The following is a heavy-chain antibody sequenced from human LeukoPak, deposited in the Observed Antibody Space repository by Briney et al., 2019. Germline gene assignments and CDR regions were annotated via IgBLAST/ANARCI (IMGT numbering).Heavy chain of an antibody. D-gene: IGHD6-19*01. CDR1: GFTFSSYS. J-gene: IGHJ4*02. V-gene: IGHV3-21*01. Sequence: PGRSLRLSCAASGFTFSSYSMNWVRQAPGKGLEWVSSISSSSSYIYYADSVKGRFTISRDNAKNSLHLQMNSLRAEDTAVYYCASSGWLPFDYWGQGTLVTVSS. CDR3: ASSGWLPFDY. CDR2: ISSSSSYI.